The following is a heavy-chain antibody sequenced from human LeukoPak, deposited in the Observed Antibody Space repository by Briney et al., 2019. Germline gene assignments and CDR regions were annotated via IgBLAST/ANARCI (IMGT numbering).Heavy chain of an antibody. Sequence: GGSLRLSCAASGFTFILYWMHWVRQVPGKGPVWVARINDDGSDTVYADSVKGRFTISRDDAKNMLFLQMNSLRGEDTAVYHCVRGGPSTWSWGQGTLVTVSS. CDR1: GFTFILYW. CDR3: VRGGPSTWS. V-gene: IGHV3-74*01. J-gene: IGHJ5*02. CDR2: INDDGSDT. D-gene: IGHD2-15*01.